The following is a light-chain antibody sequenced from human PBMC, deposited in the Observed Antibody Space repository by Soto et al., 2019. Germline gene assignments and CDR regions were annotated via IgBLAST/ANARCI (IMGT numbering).Light chain of an antibody. V-gene: IGKV1-9*01. J-gene: IGKJ4*01. CDR2: AAS. CDR3: QQLDSYPLT. Sequence: DIQLTQSPSFLSASVGDRVTITCRASQGINNYLAWYQQKPGKAPKLLIYAASTLQSGVPSGFSGSGSGTEYTLTISSLQPEDFATYYCQQLDSYPLTCGGGTKLEIK. CDR1: QGINNY.